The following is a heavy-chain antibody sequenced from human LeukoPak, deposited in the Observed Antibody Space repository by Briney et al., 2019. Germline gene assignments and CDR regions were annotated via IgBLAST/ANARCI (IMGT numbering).Heavy chain of an antibody. CDR3: ARQNIAAAGTNWFDP. D-gene: IGHD6-13*01. CDR2: IYYSGST. J-gene: IGHJ5*02. Sequence: SETLSLTXTVSGGSISSSSYYWGWIRQPPGKGLEWIGSIYYSGSTYYNPSLKSRVTISVDTSKNQFSLKLSSVTAADTAVYYCARQNIAAAGTNWFDPWGQGTLVTVSS. V-gene: IGHV4-39*01. CDR1: GGSISSSSYY.